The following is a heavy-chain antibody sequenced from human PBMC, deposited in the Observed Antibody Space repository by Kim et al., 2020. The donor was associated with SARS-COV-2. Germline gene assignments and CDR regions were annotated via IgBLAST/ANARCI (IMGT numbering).Heavy chain of an antibody. CDR1: GDSVSSNSAA. CDR2: TFYRSKWYN. Sequence: SQTLSLTCAVSGDSVSSNSAAWNWIRQSPSRGLEWLGRTFYRSKWYNDYAVSVKSRITINPDTSKNQFSLQLNSVTPEDTAVYYCARGLSSGWYGGIDPWGQGTLVTVSS. V-gene: IGHV6-1*01. J-gene: IGHJ5*02. D-gene: IGHD6-19*01. CDR3: ARGLSSGWYGGIDP.